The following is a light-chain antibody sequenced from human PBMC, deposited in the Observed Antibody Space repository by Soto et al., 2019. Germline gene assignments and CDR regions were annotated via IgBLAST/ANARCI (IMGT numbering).Light chain of an antibody. CDR2: SAS. CDR3: LQDFTYPRT. J-gene: IGKJ1*01. V-gene: IGKV1-6*01. Sequence: AIQMTQSPSSVSASVGDRVTITCRASQGIRNELGWYQQKPGKAPKLLIYSASSLQSGVPSRFSGSGSRTDLILTISGLQPEDFATYFCLQDFTYPRTFGQGTKVDIK. CDR1: QGIRNE.